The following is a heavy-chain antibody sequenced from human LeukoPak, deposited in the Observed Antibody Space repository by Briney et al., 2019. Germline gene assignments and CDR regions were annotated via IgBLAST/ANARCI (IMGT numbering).Heavy chain of an antibody. D-gene: IGHD1-7*01. CDR2: IYSDGSST. CDR3: ARGQTTNFDS. J-gene: IGHJ4*02. CDR1: GFTFSSYW. Sequence: PGGSLRLSCAASGFTFSSYWMHWVRQAPGEGLVWVSSIYSDGSSTRYADSVKGRFTISRDNAKNTLYLQMNSLRAEDTAVYYCARGQTTNFDSWGQGTLVTVSS. V-gene: IGHV3-74*01.